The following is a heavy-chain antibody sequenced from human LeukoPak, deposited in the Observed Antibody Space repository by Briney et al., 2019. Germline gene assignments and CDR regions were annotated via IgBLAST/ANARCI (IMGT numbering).Heavy chain of an antibody. D-gene: IGHD3-22*01. Sequence: SVKVSCKASGGTFSSYAISWVRQAPGQGLEWMGGIIPIFGTANYAQKFQGRVTITADESTSTAYMELSSLRSEDTAVYYCARVVTYDSSSYYGYWGQGTLVTVSS. CDR1: GGTFSSYA. CDR3: ARVVTYDSSSYYGY. V-gene: IGHV1-69*01. J-gene: IGHJ4*02. CDR2: IIPIFGTA.